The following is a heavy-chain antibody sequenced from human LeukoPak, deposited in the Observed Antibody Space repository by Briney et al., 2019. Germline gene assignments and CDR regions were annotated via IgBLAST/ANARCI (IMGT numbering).Heavy chain of an antibody. CDR1: GYTFTGYY. CDR3: ARDNSVGDTAWWFDP. J-gene: IGHJ5*02. V-gene: IGHV1-2*02. Sequence: GASVKVSCKASGYTFTGYYMHWVRQAPGQGLEWMGWISAYNGNTNYAQKFQGRLSLTRDMSTSTDYMELSSLRSEDTAVYYCARDNSVGDTAWWFDPWGQGTLVTVSS. D-gene: IGHD1-26*01. CDR2: ISAYNGNT.